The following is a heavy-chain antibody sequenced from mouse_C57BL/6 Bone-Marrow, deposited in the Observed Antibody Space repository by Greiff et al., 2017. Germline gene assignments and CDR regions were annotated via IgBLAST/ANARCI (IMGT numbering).Heavy chain of an antibody. J-gene: IGHJ4*01. Sequence: EVMLVESGGGLVKPGGSLKLSCAASGFTFSSYTMSWVRQTPEKRLEWVATISSGGSYTYYPDSVKGRFTISRDNAKNTLYLQMSSLKSEDTAMYYCTNYYGNYYAMDYWGQGTSVTVSS. D-gene: IGHD2-1*01. CDR3: TNYYGNYYAMDY. CDR1: GFTFSSYT. V-gene: IGHV5-6-4*01. CDR2: ISSGGSYT.